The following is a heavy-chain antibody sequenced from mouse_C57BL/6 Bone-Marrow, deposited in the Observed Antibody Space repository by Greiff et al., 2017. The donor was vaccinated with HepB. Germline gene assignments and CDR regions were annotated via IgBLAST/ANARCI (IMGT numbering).Heavy chain of an antibody. Sequence: QVQLQQPGAELVMPGASVKLSCKASGYTFTSYWMHWVKQRPGQGLEWIGEIDPSDSYTNYNQKFKGKSTLTVDKSPSTAYMQLSSLTSEDSAVYYCARWDPAWFAYWGQGTLVTVSA. D-gene: IGHD4-1*01. CDR1: GYTFTSYW. CDR2: IDPSDSYT. V-gene: IGHV1-69*01. J-gene: IGHJ3*01. CDR3: ARWDPAWFAY.